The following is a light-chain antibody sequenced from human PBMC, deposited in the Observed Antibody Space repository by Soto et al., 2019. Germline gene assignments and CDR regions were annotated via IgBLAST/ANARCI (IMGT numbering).Light chain of an antibody. CDR3: QQYNSYSGT. CDR2: EAS. Sequence: DIQMTQSPSTLSASVGDRVTITCRASQSINNWLAWYQQKPGKAPKVLIYEASTLESGVPSRFSGSGSGTDFTLTISSLQPDDLANYYYQQYNSYSGTFGQGTKVEVK. CDR1: QSINNW. V-gene: IGKV1-5*03. J-gene: IGKJ1*01.